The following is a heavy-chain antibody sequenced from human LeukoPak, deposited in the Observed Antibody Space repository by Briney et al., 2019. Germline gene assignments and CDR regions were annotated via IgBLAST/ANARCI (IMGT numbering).Heavy chain of an antibody. Sequence: ASVKVSCKASGYSFTSYGINWVRQAPGQGLEWMGWISAENGNTKYAQKLQGRVTMTTDTSTSTAYMELRSLRSDDTAVYYCAPYYCSRSSCYPYHFDYWGQGTLVTVSS. CDR1: GYSFTSYG. CDR3: APYYCSRSSCYPYHFDY. CDR2: ISAENGNT. V-gene: IGHV1-18*01. D-gene: IGHD2-2*01. J-gene: IGHJ4*02.